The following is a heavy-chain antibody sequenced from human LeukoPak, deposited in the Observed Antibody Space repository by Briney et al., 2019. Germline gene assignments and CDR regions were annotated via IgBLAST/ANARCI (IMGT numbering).Heavy chain of an antibody. J-gene: IGHJ4*02. CDR1: GGSISSSSYY. CDR2: ICYSGST. Sequence: SETLSLTCTVSGGSISSSSYYWGWIRQPPGKGLEWIGSICYSGSTYYNPSLKSRVTISVDTSKNQFSLKLSSVTAADTAVYYCARLLTGGATAKGSDYWGQGTLVTVSS. CDR3: ARLLTGGATAKGSDY. V-gene: IGHV4-39*01. D-gene: IGHD1-26*01.